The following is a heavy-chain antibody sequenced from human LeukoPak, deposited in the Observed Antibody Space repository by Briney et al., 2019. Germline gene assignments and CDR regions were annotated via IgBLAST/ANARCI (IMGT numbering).Heavy chain of an antibody. CDR1: GYILTELS. V-gene: IGHV1-24*01. J-gene: IGHJ4*02. Sequence: ASVKVSCTVSGYILTELSMHWVRQAPGKGIEWMGGFDPEDDERIYAQKFQGRVTMTEDTSTDTAYMELSSLRSVDTAVYYCATETTAGTLDYWGQGTLVTVSS. CDR3: ATETTAGTLDY. D-gene: IGHD6-13*01. CDR2: FDPEDDER.